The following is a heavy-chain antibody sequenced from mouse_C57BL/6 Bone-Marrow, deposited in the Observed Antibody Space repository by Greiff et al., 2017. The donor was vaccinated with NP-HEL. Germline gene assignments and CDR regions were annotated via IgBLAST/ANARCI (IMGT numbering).Heavy chain of an antibody. D-gene: IGHD3-1*01. V-gene: IGHV2-2*01. Sequence: QVQLKESGPGLVQPSQSLSISCTVSGFSLTSYGVHWVRQSPGKGLEWLGVIWSGGSTDYNAAFISRLSISKDNSKSQVLFKMNGQQAGDTTIYYCARNSGLRFAYWGQGTLLTVSA. CDR2: IWSGGST. CDR3: ARNSGLRFAY. CDR1: GFSLTSYG. J-gene: IGHJ3*01.